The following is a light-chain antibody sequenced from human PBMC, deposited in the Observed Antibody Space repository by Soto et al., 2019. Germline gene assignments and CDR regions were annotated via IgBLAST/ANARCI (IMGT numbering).Light chain of an antibody. CDR3: QQYGSSPPAT. V-gene: IGKV3-20*01. J-gene: IGKJ2*01. CDR2: GAS. CDR1: QSVSSSY. Sequence: XSPGTLSLSPGERATLSCRASQSVSSSYLAWYQQKPGQAPRLLIYGASSRATGIPDRFSGSGSGTDFTLTISRLEPEDFAVYYCQQYGSSPPATFGQGTKLEIK.